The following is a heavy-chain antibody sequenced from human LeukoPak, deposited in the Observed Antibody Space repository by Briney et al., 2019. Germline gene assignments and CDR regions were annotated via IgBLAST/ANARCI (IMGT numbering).Heavy chain of an antibody. D-gene: IGHD1-26*01. CDR2: ISRASESI. CDR3: AKAMGEGSYFTNLFDY. V-gene: IGHV3-21*04. CDR1: GFTFNAYS. J-gene: IGHJ4*02. Sequence: PGGSLRLSCAASGFTFNAYSMGWVRQAPGKGLEWVSIISRASESIFYADSVKGRFTISRDNAKNSLYLQMNSLRAEDTAVYYCAKAMGEGSYFTNLFDYWGQGTLVTVSS.